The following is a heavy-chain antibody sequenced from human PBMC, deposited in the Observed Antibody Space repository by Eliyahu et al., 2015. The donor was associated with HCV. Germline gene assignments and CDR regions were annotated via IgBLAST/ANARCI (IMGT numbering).Heavy chain of an antibody. V-gene: IGHV3-48*02. CDR1: GIPFXGSG. CDR2: INYNSGTR. CDR3: VRDGLPWFGGLYDX. J-gene: IGHJ4*02. Sequence: EVQLVESGGDFVQPGGSXRLSXAXSGIPFXGSGXNWVRQTPGKGLEWVSYINYNSGTRYYADPVKXRFTISRDNAKNSLYLLMNSLRDEDTAVYYCVRDGLPWFGGLYDXWGRGTLVTVSS. D-gene: IGHD3-10*01.